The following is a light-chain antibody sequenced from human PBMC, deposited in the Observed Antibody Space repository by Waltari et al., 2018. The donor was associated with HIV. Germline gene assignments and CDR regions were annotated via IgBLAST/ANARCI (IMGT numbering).Light chain of an antibody. Sequence: QSALTQPPSASGSPGQSVTISCTGTNSDVGNFDYVGWYQQHPGNPPKLIVSEVYKRPSGVPNRFSGSKSGNTASLTVSGLQAEDEADYYCSSYATTNDFYVLFGGGTKLTVL. CDR2: EVY. CDR1: NSDVGNFDY. V-gene: IGLV2-8*01. J-gene: IGLJ2*01. CDR3: SSYATTNDFYVL.